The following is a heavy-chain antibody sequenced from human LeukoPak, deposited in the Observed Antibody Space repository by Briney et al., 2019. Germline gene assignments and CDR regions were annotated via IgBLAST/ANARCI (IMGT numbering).Heavy chain of an antibody. D-gene: IGHD2-2*01. J-gene: IGHJ3*02. CDR3: ASPGGRGCSSTSCAGYAFDI. Sequence: GGSLRLSCAASGFTFSSYSMNWVRQAPGKGLEWVSSISSGSSYIYYADSVKGRFTISRDNAKNSLYLQMNSLRAEDTAVYYCASPGGRGCSSTSCAGYAFDIWGQGTMVTVSS. V-gene: IGHV3-21*01. CDR1: GFTFSSYS. CDR2: ISSGSSYI.